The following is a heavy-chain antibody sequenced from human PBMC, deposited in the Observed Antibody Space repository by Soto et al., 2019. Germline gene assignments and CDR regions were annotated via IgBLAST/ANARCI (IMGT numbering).Heavy chain of an antibody. V-gene: IGHV4-59*12. D-gene: IGHD5-12*01. CDR3: ARRSGGYSGYHIPDY. Sequence: SETLSLTCTVSSGSISSYYWNWIRQPPGKGLEWIGSIYYSGNTNYSPSLKSRLSISVDTSKNQFSLKLSSVTAADTAVYYCARRSGGYSGYHIPDYWGQGTLVTVSS. J-gene: IGHJ4*02. CDR2: IYYSGNT. CDR1: SGSISSYY.